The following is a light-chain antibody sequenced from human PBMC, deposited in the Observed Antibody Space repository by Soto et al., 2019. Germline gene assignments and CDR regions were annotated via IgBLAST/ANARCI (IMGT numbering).Light chain of an antibody. J-gene: IGKJ3*01. CDR3: QQSYNAPYT. V-gene: IGKV1-39*01. Sequence: DIQMTQSPSSLSASVGDRVTITCRASQSISIYVNWFQQKPGKAPQLLIYAASSLRSGVPSRFSGSGSGTEFTLTISSLQPEDFATYFCQQSYNAPYTFGPGTKVDIK. CDR1: QSISIY. CDR2: AAS.